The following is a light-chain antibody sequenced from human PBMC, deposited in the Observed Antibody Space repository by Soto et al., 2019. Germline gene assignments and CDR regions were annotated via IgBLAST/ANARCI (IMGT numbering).Light chain of an antibody. CDR2: GAS. CDR3: QQYDNSPLIYT. CDR1: QSISDF. Sequence: EIVLTQSPGTLSLSPGERATLYCRASQSISDFIAWHQQKPGQAPRLLIYGASNRATGSPDRFSGSGSGTEFTLTISRLEPEDFAVYYCQQYDNSPLIYTFGQGTKLEIK. J-gene: IGKJ2*01. V-gene: IGKV3-20*01.